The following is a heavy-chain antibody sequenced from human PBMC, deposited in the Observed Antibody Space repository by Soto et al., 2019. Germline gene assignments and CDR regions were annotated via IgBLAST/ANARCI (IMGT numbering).Heavy chain of an antibody. CDR3: ARGNMDV. J-gene: IGHJ6*02. CDR2: VSNDGSNT. CDR1: GFTLSRFV. Sequence: QVHLGESGGGVVQPGRSLRLSCVGSGFTLSRFVLHWVRQAPGKGLGWVAVVSNDGSNTYYADSGKGRFTISRDNSMSTLYLQMNSLRREDTALYYCARGNMDVWGRGTTVIVSS. V-gene: IGHV3-30*04. D-gene: IGHD1-1*01.